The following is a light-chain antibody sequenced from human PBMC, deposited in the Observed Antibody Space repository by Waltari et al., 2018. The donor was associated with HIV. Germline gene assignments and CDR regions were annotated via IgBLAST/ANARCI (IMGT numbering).Light chain of an antibody. CDR3: ASWDDSLSGYVV. Sequence: QSVLTQPPSASGTPGQRVTIACSGSSSNIGGTYVSWYQLLPGTAPKLLIYRNNQRPSGVPERFSGSKSGTSASMAISGLRSEDEADYYCASWDDSLSGYVVFGGGTKLTVL. CDR1: SSNIGGTY. CDR2: RNN. V-gene: IGLV1-47*01. J-gene: IGLJ2*01.